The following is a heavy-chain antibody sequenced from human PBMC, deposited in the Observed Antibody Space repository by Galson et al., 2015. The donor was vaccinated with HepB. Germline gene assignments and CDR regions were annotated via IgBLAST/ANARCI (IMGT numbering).Heavy chain of an antibody. J-gene: IGHJ3*02. Sequence: PALVKPTQTLTLPCTFSGFSLSTSGVGVGWIRQPPGKALEWLALIYWDDDKRYSPSLKSRLTITKDTSKNQVVLTMTNMDPVDTATYYCAHSLEQLTGGAFDIWGQGTMVTVSS. D-gene: IGHD6-13*01. V-gene: IGHV2-5*02. CDR1: GFSLSTSGVG. CDR2: IYWDDDK. CDR3: AHSLEQLTGGAFDI.